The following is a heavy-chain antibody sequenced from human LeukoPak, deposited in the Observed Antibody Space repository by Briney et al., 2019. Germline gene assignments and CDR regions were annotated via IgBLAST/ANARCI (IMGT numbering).Heavy chain of an antibody. D-gene: IGHD3-22*01. CDR3: VRDSPHYYDSSGYYYPQHILGTRDAFDI. CDR2: ISSSSSYI. V-gene: IGHV3-21*01. J-gene: IGHJ3*02. Sequence: KAGGSLRLSCAASGFTFSSYSMNWVRQAPGKGLEWVSSISSSSSYIYYADSVKGRFTISRDNAKNSLYLQMNSLRAEDTAVYYCVRDSPHYYDSSGYYYPQHILGTRDAFDIWGQGTMVTVSS. CDR1: GFTFSSYS.